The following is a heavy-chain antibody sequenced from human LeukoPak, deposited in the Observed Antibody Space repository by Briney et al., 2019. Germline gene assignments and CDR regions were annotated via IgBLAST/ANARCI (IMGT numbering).Heavy chain of an antibody. CDR2: ISSSSSTI. D-gene: IGHD1-26*01. J-gene: IGHJ4*02. CDR3: ARGVGAQSANYFDY. CDR1: GFTFSSYS. Sequence: GGSLRLSCAASGFTFSSYSMNWVRQAPGKGLEWVSYISSSSSTIYYADSVKGRFTISRDNAKNSLYLQMNSLRAEDTAVYYCARGVGAQSANYFDYWGQGTLVTVSS. V-gene: IGHV3-48*01.